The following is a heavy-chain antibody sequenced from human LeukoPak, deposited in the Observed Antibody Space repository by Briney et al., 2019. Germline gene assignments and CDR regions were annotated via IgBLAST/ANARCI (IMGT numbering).Heavy chain of an antibody. V-gene: IGHV4-59*01. D-gene: IGHD3-3*01. CDR2: IYYSGST. J-gene: IGHJ4*02. Sequence: PSETLSLTCTVSGCSISSYYWSWIRQAPGKGLEWIGYIYYSGSTNYNASLKGRVTISVDTSKNQFSLKLSSVTAADTAVYYCARDVTGVALDYWGQGTLVTVSS. CDR3: ARDVTGVALDY. CDR1: GCSISSYY.